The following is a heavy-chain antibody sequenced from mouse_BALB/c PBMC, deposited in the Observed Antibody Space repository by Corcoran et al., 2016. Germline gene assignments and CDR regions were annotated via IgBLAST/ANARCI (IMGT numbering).Heavy chain of an antibody. D-gene: IGHD1-1*01. CDR2: ILPGSGST. Sequence: QVQLQQSGAELMKPGASVKISCKAIGYTFSSYWIEWVKQRPGHGLEWIGEILPGSGSTNYNEKFKGKATFTADTSSNTAYMQLSSLTSEDSAVYYCARGYYGSSYGYFDVWGAGTTVTVSS. V-gene: IGHV1-9*01. J-gene: IGHJ1*01. CDR1: GYTFSSYW. CDR3: ARGYYGSSYGYFDV.